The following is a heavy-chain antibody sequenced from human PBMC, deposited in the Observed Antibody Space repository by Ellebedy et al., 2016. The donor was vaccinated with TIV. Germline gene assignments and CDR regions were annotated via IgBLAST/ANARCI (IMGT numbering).Heavy chain of an antibody. Sequence: GGSLRLSCAASGFTVSYTYMSWVRQAPGKGLEWVAVIHTGGDTYYADSVTGRFTISRDSSKNTLYLQMNSLRAEDTAVYYCARRITGTYGDDALDIWGQGTMVTVSS. CDR1: GFTVSYTY. CDR2: IHTGGDT. D-gene: IGHD1-20*01. J-gene: IGHJ3*02. CDR3: ARRITGTYGDDALDI. V-gene: IGHV3-53*01.